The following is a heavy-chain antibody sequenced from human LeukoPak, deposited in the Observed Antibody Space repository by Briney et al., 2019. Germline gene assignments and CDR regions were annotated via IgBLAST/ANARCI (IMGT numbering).Heavy chain of an antibody. CDR1: GYTSTSYY. CDR3: ARAKVDTGTSFDY. J-gene: IGHJ4*02. D-gene: IGHD5-18*01. CDR2: INPSGGST. V-gene: IGHV1-46*03. Sequence: ASVKVCCEASGYTSTSYYMHWVRQAPGQGREWMGIINPSGGSTSYAQKFQGRVTMTRDTSTSTVYMELSSLRSEDTAVYYCARAKVDTGTSFDYWGQGTLVTVSS.